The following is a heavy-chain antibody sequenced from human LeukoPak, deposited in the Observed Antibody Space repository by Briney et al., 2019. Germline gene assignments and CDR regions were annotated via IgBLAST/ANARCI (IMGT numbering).Heavy chain of an antibody. CDR2: IYYSGGT. CDR1: GGSISSYY. J-gene: IGHJ3*02. CDR3: ARALLRPSAFDI. Sequence: PSESLSLTCTVSGGSISSYYWSWIRQPPGKGLEWIGDIYYSGGTNYNPSLKNRVSISVGASTNQLSLKLSSVTAADTAVYYCARALLRPSAFDIWGQGTMVTVSS. D-gene: IGHD3-3*01. V-gene: IGHV4-59*01.